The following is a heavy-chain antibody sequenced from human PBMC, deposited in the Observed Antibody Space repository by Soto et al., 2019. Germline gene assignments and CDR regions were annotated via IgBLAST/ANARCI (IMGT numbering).Heavy chain of an antibody. J-gene: IGHJ6*02. CDR1: GYTFTSYD. CDR2: MNPNSGNT. Sequence: ASVKVSCKASGYTFTSYDINWVRQATGQGLEWMGWMNPNSGNTGYAQKFQGRVTMTRNTSISTAYMELSSLRSEDTAVYYCARGAVVVVAATPRYYYYYGMDVWGQGTTVTVS. V-gene: IGHV1-8*01. CDR3: ARGAVVVVAATPRYYYYYGMDV. D-gene: IGHD2-15*01.